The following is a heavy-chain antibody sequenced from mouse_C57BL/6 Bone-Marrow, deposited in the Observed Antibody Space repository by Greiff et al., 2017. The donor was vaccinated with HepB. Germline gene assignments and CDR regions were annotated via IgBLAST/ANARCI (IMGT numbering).Heavy chain of an antibody. J-gene: IGHJ2*01. V-gene: IGHV1-50*01. Sequence: QVQLQQPGAELVKPGASVKLSCKASGYTFTSYWMQWVKQRPGQGLEWIGEIDPSDSYTNYNQKFKGKATLTVDTSSSTASMQLSSQTSEDSSVYYVASCRSYYGNHEGYFDYWGQGTTLTVSS. CDR3: ASCRSYYGNHEGYFDY. CDR2: IDPSDSYT. CDR1: GYTFTSYW. D-gene: IGHD2-10*01.